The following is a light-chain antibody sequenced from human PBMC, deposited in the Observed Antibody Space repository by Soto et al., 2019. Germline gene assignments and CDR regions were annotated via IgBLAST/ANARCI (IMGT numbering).Light chain of an antibody. CDR2: GAS. Sequence: EIVMTQSPATLSLSPGERATLSCRASQTITRNLAWYQHNPGQAPRLLIYGASTRAAGVPARFSGSGSGTEFTLTISSLQSEDFAVYYCQQYNNWPMWTFGQGTKVEIK. CDR3: QQYNNWPMWT. V-gene: IGKV3-15*01. CDR1: QTITRN. J-gene: IGKJ1*01.